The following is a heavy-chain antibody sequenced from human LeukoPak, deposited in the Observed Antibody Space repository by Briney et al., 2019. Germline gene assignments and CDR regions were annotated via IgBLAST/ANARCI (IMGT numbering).Heavy chain of an antibody. J-gene: IGHJ6*02. D-gene: IGHD5-12*01. CDR1: GFTVSSNY. CDR3: ARGGYSGYDISLYYYYGMDV. V-gene: IGHV3-53*01. Sequence: QPGGSLRLSCAASGFTVSSNYMSWVRQAPGKGLEWVSVIYSGGSTYYADSVKGRFTISRDNSKNTLYLQMNSLRAEDTAVYYCARGGYSGYDISLYYYYGMDVWGQGTTVTVSS. CDR2: IYSGGST.